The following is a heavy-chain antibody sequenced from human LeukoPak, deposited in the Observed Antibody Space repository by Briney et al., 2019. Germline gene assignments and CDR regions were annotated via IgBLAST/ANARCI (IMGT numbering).Heavy chain of an antibody. D-gene: IGHD6-19*01. Sequence: KSSETLSLTCTVSGGSISSSSYYWGWIRQPPGKGLEWIGSIYYSGSTYYNPSLKSRVTISVDTSKNQFSLKLSSVTAADTAVYYCARDRRGIAVAGPYWYFDLWGRGTLVTVSS. J-gene: IGHJ2*01. CDR2: IYYSGST. CDR1: GGSISSSSYY. V-gene: IGHV4-39*07. CDR3: ARDRRGIAVAGPYWYFDL.